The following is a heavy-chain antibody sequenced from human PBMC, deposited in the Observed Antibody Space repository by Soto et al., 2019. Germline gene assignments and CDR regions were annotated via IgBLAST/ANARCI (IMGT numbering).Heavy chain of an antibody. CDR2: IRTKANSYAT. V-gene: IGHV3-73*02. J-gene: IGHJ6*02. D-gene: IGHD4-17*01. Sequence: EVQLVESGGGLVQPGGSLKLSCAASEFTFSDSGMHWVRQASGKGLEWVGRIRTKANSYATDYAASVKGRFTISRDHSKNTTYLQMNSLKTEDTAVYYCTRNGDYVWGMDVWGQGTTVTVSS. CDR1: EFTFSDSG. CDR3: TRNGDYVWGMDV.